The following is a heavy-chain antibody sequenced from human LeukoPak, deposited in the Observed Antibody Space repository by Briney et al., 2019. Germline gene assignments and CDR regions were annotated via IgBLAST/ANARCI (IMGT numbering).Heavy chain of an antibody. D-gene: IGHD5-12*01. V-gene: IGHV4-4*07. J-gene: IGHJ4*02. CDR3: ARDSGYDPHYFDY. CDR2: IYTSGST. CDR1: GGSISSYY. Sequence: PSESLSLTCTVSGGSISSYYWSWIRQPAGRGREWIGRIYTSGSTNYNTSLKSRATMSVATSKNQFSLQLSSVTAADAAVYYCARDSGYDPHYFDYWGQGTLVTVSS.